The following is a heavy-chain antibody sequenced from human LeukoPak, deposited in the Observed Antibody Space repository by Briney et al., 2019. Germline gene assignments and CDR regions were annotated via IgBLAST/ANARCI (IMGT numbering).Heavy chain of an antibody. CDR3: TTVFDY. Sequence: GGSLRLSCAASGFTFSNYWMHWVRQRPGKGLVWVSRIDGAGSGTSYADSVRGRFTISRDNAKNTVYLQMNSLRAEDTAVYYCTTVFDYWGQGILVTVSS. J-gene: IGHJ4*02. CDR2: IDGAGSGT. CDR1: GFTFSNYW. D-gene: IGHD4-17*01. V-gene: IGHV3-74*01.